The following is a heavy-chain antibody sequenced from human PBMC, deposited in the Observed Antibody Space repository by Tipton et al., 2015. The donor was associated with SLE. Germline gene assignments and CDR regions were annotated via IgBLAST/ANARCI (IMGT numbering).Heavy chain of an antibody. Sequence: TLSLTCTVSGGSFTSNYWSWIRQPPGKGLEWIGCMHYSGSSAYNASLRSRVTILVDTSKKQISLKLTSVTAADTAIYYCARDLTTYSFYIWGQGTMVTVSS. D-gene: IGHD1-14*01. CDR1: GGSFTSNY. CDR2: MHYSGSS. V-gene: IGHV4-59*01. CDR3: ARDLTTYSFYI. J-gene: IGHJ3*02.